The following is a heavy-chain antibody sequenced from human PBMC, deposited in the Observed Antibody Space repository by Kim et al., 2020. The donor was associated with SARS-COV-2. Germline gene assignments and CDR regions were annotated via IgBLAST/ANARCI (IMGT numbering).Heavy chain of an antibody. Sequence: ANVAQKFQGRVTITADESTSTAYMELSSLRSEDTAVYYCAGGIDPRWFDPWGQGTLVTVSS. J-gene: IGHJ5*02. V-gene: IGHV1-69*01. CDR2: A. CDR3: AGGIDPRWFDP. D-gene: IGHD2-21*01.